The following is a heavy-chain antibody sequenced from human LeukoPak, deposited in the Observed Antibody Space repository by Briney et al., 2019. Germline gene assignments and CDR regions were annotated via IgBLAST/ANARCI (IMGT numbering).Heavy chain of an antibody. CDR3: ARRPISAVAGTMEGYYFDY. J-gene: IGHJ4*02. D-gene: IGHD6-19*01. CDR1: GGSISSYY. CDR2: IYYSGST. V-gene: IGHV4-59*12. Sequence: SETLSLTCTVSGGSISSYYWSWIRQPPGKGLEWIGYIYYSGSTTYNPSLKSRVTISVDTSKNQFSLKLSSVTAADTAVYYCARRPISAVAGTMEGYYFDYWGQGTLVTVSS.